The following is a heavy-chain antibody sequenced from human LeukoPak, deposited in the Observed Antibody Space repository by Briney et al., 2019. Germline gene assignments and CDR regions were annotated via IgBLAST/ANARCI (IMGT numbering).Heavy chain of an antibody. Sequence: SETLSLTCAVYGGSFSGYYWSWIRQPPGKGLEWIGEINHSGSTNYNPSLKSRVTISVDTSKNQFSLKLSSVTAADTAVYYCARWGVVVVPAAIRHYYGSGSSYGMDVWGQGTTVTVSS. J-gene: IGHJ6*02. V-gene: IGHV4-34*01. D-gene: IGHD2-2*02. CDR1: GGSFSGYY. CDR2: INHSGST. CDR3: ARWGVVVVPAAIRHYYGSGSSYGMDV.